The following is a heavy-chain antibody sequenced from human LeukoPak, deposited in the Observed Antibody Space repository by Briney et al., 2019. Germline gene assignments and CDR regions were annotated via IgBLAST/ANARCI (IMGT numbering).Heavy chain of an antibody. CDR3: ARAEYSSSSRHFDY. J-gene: IGHJ4*02. D-gene: IGHD6-6*01. V-gene: IGHV3-21*01. CDR2: ISSNGSYI. CDR1: GFTFSSYS. Sequence: GGSLRLSCAASGFTFSSYSMNWVRQAPGKGLEWVSSISSNGSYIYYAASVKGRFTISRDNAKNSLYLQMNSLRDEDTAVYYCARAEYSSSSRHFDYWGQGTLVTVSS.